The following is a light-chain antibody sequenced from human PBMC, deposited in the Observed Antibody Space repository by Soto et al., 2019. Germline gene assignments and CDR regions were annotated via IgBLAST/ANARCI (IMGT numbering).Light chain of an antibody. V-gene: IGLV2-23*01. Sequence: QSALTQPASVSGSPGQSITMSCAGASSDVGSYKLVSWYQQYPGKAPKLIIYEGNKRPSGVSNRFSGSGSGNTASLTISGLQAEDAADYYCCSYTGSSTSFGGGTKLTVL. CDR2: EGN. CDR1: SSDVGSYKL. J-gene: IGLJ3*02. CDR3: CSYTGSSTS.